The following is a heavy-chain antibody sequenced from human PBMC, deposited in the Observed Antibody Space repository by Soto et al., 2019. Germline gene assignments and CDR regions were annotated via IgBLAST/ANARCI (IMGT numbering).Heavy chain of an antibody. Sequence: SETLSLTCNVSGVSISNSNYYWGWIRQPPGKGLEWIGSIYYTGNTYYNPSLKSRVTISVDTSKNQFSLKLDSVTAADTAVYFCERHSIWLLLSDYLGQGSLVTVSS. CDR2: IYYTGNT. V-gene: IGHV4-39*01. D-gene: IGHD3-22*01. CDR3: ERHSIWLLLSDY. J-gene: IGHJ4*02. CDR1: GVSISNSNYY.